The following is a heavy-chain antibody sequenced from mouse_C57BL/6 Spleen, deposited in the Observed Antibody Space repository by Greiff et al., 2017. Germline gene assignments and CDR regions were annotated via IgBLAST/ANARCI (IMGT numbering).Heavy chain of an antibody. D-gene: IGHD1-1*01. V-gene: IGHV5-4*01. CDR3: ARDQDYYGSRGFDY. CDR1: GFTFSSYA. Sequence: EVMLVESGGGLVKPGGSLKLSCAASGFTFSSYAMSWVRPTPEKRLEWVATISDGGSYTYYPDNVKGRFTISRDNAKNNLYLQMSHLKSEDTAMYYCARDQDYYGSRGFDYWGQGTTLTVSS. CDR2: ISDGGSYT. J-gene: IGHJ2*01.